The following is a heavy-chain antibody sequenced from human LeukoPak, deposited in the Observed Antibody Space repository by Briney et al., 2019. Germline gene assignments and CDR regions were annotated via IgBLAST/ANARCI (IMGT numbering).Heavy chain of an antibody. CDR2: IIPIFGTA. V-gene: IGHV1-69*05. CDR3: ARAPAVPAAITAYYYYYMDV. Sequence: SVKVSCKTSGGTFSSYAISWVRQAAGQGLEWMGGIIPIFGTANYAQKFQGRVTITTDESTSTAYMELSSLRSEDTAVYYCARAPAVPAAITAYYYYYMDVWGKGTTVTVSS. D-gene: IGHD2-2*01. CDR1: GGTFSSYA. J-gene: IGHJ6*03.